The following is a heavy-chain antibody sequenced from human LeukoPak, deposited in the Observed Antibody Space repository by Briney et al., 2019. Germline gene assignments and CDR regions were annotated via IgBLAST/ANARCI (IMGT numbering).Heavy chain of an antibody. D-gene: IGHD2-2*01. CDR3: ANHLACGSTSCPSFDY. CDR1: GLTFSDYS. V-gene: IGHV3-21*01. J-gene: IGHJ4*02. CDR2: ISDDSNYI. Sequence: GGSLRLSCAASGLTFSDYSMNWVRQAPGKGLEWVSSISDDSNYIYYADSVKGRFTISRDNAKNSLYLQMNSLRAEDTAVYYCANHLACGSTSCPSFDYWGQGTLVTVSS.